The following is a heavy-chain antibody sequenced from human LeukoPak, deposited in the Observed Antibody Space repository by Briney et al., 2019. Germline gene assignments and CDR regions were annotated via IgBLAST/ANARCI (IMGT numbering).Heavy chain of an antibody. CDR3: ARVISCSSTSCFHTFDY. CDR2: ISAYNGNT. D-gene: IGHD2-2*01. V-gene: IGHV1-18*01. CDR1: GYTFTSYG. J-gene: IGHJ4*02. Sequence: ASVKVSCKASGYTFTSYGISWVRQAPGQGLEWMGWISAYNGNTNYAQKLQGRVTMTTDTSTSTAYMELRSLRSDDTAVFYCARVISCSSTSCFHTFDYWGQGTLVTVSS.